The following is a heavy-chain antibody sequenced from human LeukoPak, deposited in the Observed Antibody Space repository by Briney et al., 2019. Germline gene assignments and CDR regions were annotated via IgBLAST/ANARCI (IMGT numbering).Heavy chain of an antibody. CDR1: GGSISSSNW. V-gene: IGHV4-4*02. Sequence: NPSETLSLTCAVSGGSISSSNWWSWVRQPPGKGLEWIGEIYHSGSTNYNPSLKSRVTISVDKSKNQFSLKLSSVTAADTAVYYCARGYYGSGSYRRAFDIWGQGTMVTVSS. J-gene: IGHJ3*02. D-gene: IGHD3-10*01. CDR3: ARGYYGSGSYRRAFDI. CDR2: IYHSGST.